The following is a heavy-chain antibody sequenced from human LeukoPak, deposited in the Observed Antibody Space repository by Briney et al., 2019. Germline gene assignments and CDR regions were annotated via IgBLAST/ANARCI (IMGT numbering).Heavy chain of an antibody. CDR3: ARVLNGYYYYYYYYMDV. CDR1: GFTFSDSY. D-gene: IGHD3-9*01. Sequence: GGSLRLACAASGFTFSDSYMTWIRQAPGKGLEWVSYISNSGSSIYYADSVKGRFTTSRDNAKNSLYLQMNSLRAEDTAVYYCARVLNGYYYYYYYYMDVWGKGTTVTISS. J-gene: IGHJ6*03. CDR2: ISNSGSSI. V-gene: IGHV3-11*04.